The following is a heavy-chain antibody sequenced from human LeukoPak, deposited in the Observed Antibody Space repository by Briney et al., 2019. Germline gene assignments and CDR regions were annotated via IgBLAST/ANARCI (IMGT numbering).Heavy chain of an antibody. CDR2: INHSGST. CDR3: ARGTRYYDFWSGFRSYWYFDL. Sequence: SETLSLTCAVYGGSFSGYYWSWIRQPPGKGLEWIGEINHSGSTNYNPSLKSRVTISVDTSKNQFSLKLSSVTAADTAVYYCARGTRYYDFWSGFRSYWYFDLWGRGTLVTVSS. D-gene: IGHD3-3*01. J-gene: IGHJ2*01. V-gene: IGHV4-34*01. CDR1: GGSFSGYY.